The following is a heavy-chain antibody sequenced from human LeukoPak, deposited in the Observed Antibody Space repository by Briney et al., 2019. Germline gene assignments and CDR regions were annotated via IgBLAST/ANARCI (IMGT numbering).Heavy chain of an antibody. V-gene: IGHV3-33*01. D-gene: IGHD3-10*01. CDR3: AREFTMVRGVITYYFDY. CDR1: GFTFSSYG. CDR2: LWYDGSNK. Sequence: GGSLRLSCAASGFTFSSYGMHWVRQAPGKGLEWVAVLWYDGSNKYYADSVKGRFTISRDNSKNTLYLQMNSLRAEDTAVYYCAREFTMVRGVITYYFDYWGQGTQVTVSS. J-gene: IGHJ4*02.